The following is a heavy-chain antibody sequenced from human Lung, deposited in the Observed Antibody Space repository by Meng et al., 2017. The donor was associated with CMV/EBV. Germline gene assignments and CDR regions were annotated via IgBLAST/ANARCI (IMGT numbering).Heavy chain of an antibody. Sequence: VQLVLSDAEVSKPGPSVKVPRKASRYSFTTYPKHCVRQAPGQRLEWMGWINAGNCNTKYSEKFQSRVTITRNTAASTAYMELSSLRSEDTAVYYCARTGCSSSSCYDYWGQGTLVTVSS. D-gene: IGHD2-2*01. CDR3: ARTGCSSSSCYDY. CDR1: RYSFTTYP. J-gene: IGHJ4*02. CDR2: INAGNCNT. V-gene: IGHV1-3*01.